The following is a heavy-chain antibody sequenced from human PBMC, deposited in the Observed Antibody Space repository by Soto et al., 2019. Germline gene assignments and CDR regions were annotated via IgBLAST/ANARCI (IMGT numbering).Heavy chain of an antibody. J-gene: IGHJ4*02. CDR1: GYSFTSYW. Sequence: PGESLQVSCKGAGYSFTSYWIGWVRQMPGKGLEWMGIIYPGDSDTRYSPSFQGQVTISADKSISTAYLQWSSLKASDTAMYYCARPKYYYGSGSLLFDYWGQGTLVTVSS. V-gene: IGHV5-51*01. CDR3: ARPKYYYGSGSLLFDY. CDR2: IYPGDSDT. D-gene: IGHD3-10*01.